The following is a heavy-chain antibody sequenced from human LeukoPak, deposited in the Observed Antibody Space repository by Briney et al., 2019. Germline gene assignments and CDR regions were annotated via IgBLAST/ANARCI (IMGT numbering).Heavy chain of an antibody. CDR1: GFTFSSYA. Sequence: GGSLRLSCAASGFTFSSYALSWVRQAPGKGLEWVSAISGSGGSTYYADSVKGRFTISRDNSNNTLYLQLNNVRTEDTATYFCAKEQYPGYFDYWGQGTLVTVSS. CDR3: AKEQYPGYFDY. J-gene: IGHJ4*02. D-gene: IGHD1-14*01. V-gene: IGHV3-23*01. CDR2: ISGSGGST.